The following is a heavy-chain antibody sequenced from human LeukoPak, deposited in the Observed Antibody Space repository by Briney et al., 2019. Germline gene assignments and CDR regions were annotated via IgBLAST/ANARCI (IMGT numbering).Heavy chain of an antibody. CDR3: ARVDHGVAAAGHGGWDY. D-gene: IGHD6-13*01. CDR2: ISAYNGNT. V-gene: IGHV1-18*01. CDR1: GYTFTSYG. J-gene: IGHJ4*02. Sequence: ASVKVSCKASGYTFTSYGISWVRQAPGQGLEWMGWISAYNGNTNYAQKLQGRVTMTTDTSTSTAYMELRSLRSDDTAVYYCARVDHGVAAAGHGGWDYWGQGTLVTVSS.